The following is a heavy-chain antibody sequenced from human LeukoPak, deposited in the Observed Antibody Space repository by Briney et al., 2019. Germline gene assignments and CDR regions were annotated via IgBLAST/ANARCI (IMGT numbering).Heavy chain of an antibody. V-gene: IGHV1-24*01. Sequence: ASVKVSCKVSGYTLTELSMHWVRQAPGKGLEWMGGFDPEDGETIYAQKFQGRVTVTEDTSTDTAYMELSSLRSEDTAVYYCATYTMVVAAFDYWGQGTLVTVSS. D-gene: IGHD2-15*01. CDR1: GYTLTELS. CDR3: ATYTMVVAAFDY. CDR2: FDPEDGET. J-gene: IGHJ4*02.